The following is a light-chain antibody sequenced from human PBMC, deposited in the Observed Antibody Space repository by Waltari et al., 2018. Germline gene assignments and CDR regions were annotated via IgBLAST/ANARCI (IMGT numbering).Light chain of an antibody. J-gene: IGLJ3*02. Sequence: QPALTQPASVSGSPGQSITISCTGTTSDVGGYDFVSWYQQHHGKAPKLIISDVSDRPSGVSPRFSASKSGITASLTISGLQPEDEATYFCSSFTLTNTWVFGGGTNLTVL. V-gene: IGLV2-14*03. CDR3: SSFTLTNTWV. CDR2: DVS. CDR1: TSDVGGYDF.